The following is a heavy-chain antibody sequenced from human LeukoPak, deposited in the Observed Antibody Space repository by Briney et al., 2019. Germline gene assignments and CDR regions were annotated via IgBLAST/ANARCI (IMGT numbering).Heavy chain of an antibody. CDR1: GGSISSDY. V-gene: IGHV4-4*09. Sequence: SETLSLTCSVSGGSISSDYWNWIRQPPGKGLDWRGYIYTSGNTDYNPSLKSRVTISVDTSKKQFSLKLSSVTAADTAVYYCARAPSPMYSSSAPLDYWGQATLVIVSS. J-gene: IGHJ4*02. CDR3: ARAPSPMYSSSAPLDY. D-gene: IGHD6-6*01. CDR2: IYTSGNT.